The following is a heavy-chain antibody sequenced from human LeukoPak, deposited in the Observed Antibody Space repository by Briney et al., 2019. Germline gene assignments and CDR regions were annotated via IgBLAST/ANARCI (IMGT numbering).Heavy chain of an antibody. CDR3: ARFYYYVSIGYYYHFDY. D-gene: IGHD3-22*01. J-gene: IGHJ4*02. Sequence: AGGSLRLSCAVSGFTVSSNYMSWVRQAPGKGLEWVSVIYTGGTTYYADSVKGRFTISRDNSKNTVFLQMSSLRAEDTAVYYCARFYYYVSIGYYYHFDYWGQGILVTVSS. CDR2: IYTGGTT. CDR1: GFTVSSNY. V-gene: IGHV3-53*01.